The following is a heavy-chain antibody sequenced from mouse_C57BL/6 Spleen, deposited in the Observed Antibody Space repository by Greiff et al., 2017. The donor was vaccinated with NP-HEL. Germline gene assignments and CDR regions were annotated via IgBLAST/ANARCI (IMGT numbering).Heavy chain of an antibody. V-gene: IGHV1-81*01. J-gene: IGHJ1*03. CDR1: GYTFTSYG. Sequence: QVHVKQSGAELARPGASVKLSCKASGYTFTSYGISWVKQRTGQGLEWIGEIYPRSGNTYYNEKFKGKATLTADKSSSTAYMELRSLTSEDSAVYFCARRSYYDPYWYFDVWGTGTTVTVSS. CDR3: ARRSYYDPYWYFDV. CDR2: IYPRSGNT. D-gene: IGHD2-4*01.